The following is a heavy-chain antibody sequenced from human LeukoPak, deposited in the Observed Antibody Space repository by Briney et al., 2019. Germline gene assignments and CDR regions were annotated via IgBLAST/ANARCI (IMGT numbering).Heavy chain of an antibody. J-gene: IGHJ4*02. CDR3: AKDRAVAGTDARYYFDY. CDR1: GFTFSKYG. V-gene: IGHV3-33*06. Sequence: ERSLRLSCAASGFTFSKYGMHWVRQAPGKGLEWVAVIWFDEKNKYYADSVKSRFTISRDNSKNTLYLEMNSLRADDTAVYYCAKDRAVAGTDARYYFDYWGQGTLVTVSA. CDR2: IWFDEKNK. D-gene: IGHD6-19*01.